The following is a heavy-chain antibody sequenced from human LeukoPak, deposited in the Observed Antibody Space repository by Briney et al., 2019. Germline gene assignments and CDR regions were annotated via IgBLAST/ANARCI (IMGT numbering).Heavy chain of an antibody. CDR3: ARVCEGGGDPIDAFIS. J-gene: IGHJ3*02. D-gene: IGHD2-21*02. CDR1: GGSVSSGSYY. Sequence: PSETLSLTCTVSGGSVSSGSYYWSWIRQPPGKGLEWIGYIYYSGSTNYNPSLKSRVTISVDTSKNQFSLKLSSVTAADTAVYYCARVCEGGGDPIDAFISGAKGQWSPSLQ. V-gene: IGHV4-61*01. CDR2: IYYSGST.